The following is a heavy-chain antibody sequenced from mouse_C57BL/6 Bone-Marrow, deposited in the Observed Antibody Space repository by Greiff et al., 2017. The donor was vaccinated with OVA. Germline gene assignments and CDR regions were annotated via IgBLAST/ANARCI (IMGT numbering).Heavy chain of an antibody. J-gene: IGHJ4*01. CDR2: IDPETGGT. D-gene: IGHD2-5*01. Sequence: QVQLKESGAELVRPGASVTLSCKASGYTFTDYEMHWVKQTPVHGLEWIGAIDPETGGTAYNQKFKGKAILTADKSSCTAYMELRSLTSEDSAVYYCTRGYSNYYAMDYWGQGTSVTVSS. V-gene: IGHV1-15*01. CDR3: TRGYSNYYAMDY. CDR1: GYTFTDYE.